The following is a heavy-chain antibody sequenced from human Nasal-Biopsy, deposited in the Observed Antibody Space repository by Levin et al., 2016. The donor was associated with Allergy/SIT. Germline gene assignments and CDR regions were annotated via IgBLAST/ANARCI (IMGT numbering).Heavy chain of an antibody. CDR1: GGDFNRFY. J-gene: IGHJ6*03. V-gene: IGHV1-69*02. Sequence: SVKVSCKASGGDFNRFYITWVRQAPGQGLEWMGSIVPVLAKTTYAEKLRGRVTFTADKSTTTAYMELSSLRSDDTAIYYCSTSASYFYYYMDVWGQGTTVSVSS. CDR3: STSASYFYYYMDV. CDR2: IVPVLAKT. D-gene: IGHD6-13*01.